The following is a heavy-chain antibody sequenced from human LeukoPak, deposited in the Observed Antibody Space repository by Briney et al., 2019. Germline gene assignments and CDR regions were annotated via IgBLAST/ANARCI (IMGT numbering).Heavy chain of an antibody. Sequence: ASVKVSCKASGYSFNSYYLNWVRQAPGRGLEWMGKIDPGGDYTKYAQKFQGRITMTRDTSTSTVYMELSKMRSDDTAVYYCARDGSRSSLGGYGYWGQGTLVTVSS. J-gene: IGHJ4*02. D-gene: IGHD6-6*01. CDR3: ARDGSRSSLGGYGY. V-gene: IGHV1-46*02. CDR1: GYSFNSYY. CDR2: IDPGGDYT.